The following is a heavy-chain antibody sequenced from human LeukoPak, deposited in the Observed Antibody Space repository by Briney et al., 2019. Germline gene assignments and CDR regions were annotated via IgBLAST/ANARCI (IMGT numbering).Heavy chain of an antibody. D-gene: IGHD3-22*01. CDR1: GGSISSGGYY. J-gene: IGHJ4*02. CDR2: IYYSGST. CDR3: ARGDDSSGYSYYFDY. V-gene: IGHV4-31*03. Sequence: SQTLSLTCTISGGSISSGGYYWSWIRQHPGKGLEWIGYIYYSGSTYYNPSLKSRVTISVDTSKNQFSLKLSSVTAADTAVYYCARGDDSSGYSYYFDYWGQGTLVTVSS.